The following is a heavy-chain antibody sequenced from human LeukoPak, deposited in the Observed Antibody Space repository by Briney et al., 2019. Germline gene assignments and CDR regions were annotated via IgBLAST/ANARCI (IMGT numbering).Heavy chain of an antibody. D-gene: IGHD3-10*01. CDR1: GGSFSGYY. CDR3: ARVVPGYYFDY. V-gene: IGHV4-34*01. Sequence: TSETLSLTCAVYGGSFSGYYWSWIRQPPGKGLEWIGETNHSGSTNYNPSLKSRVTISVDTSKNQFSLKLSSVTAADTAVYYCARVVPGYYFDYWGQGTLVTVSS. CDR2: TNHSGST. J-gene: IGHJ4*02.